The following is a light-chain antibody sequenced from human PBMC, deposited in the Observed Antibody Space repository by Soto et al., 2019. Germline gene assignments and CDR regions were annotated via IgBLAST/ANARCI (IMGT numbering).Light chain of an antibody. CDR3: QKHKHRPSGT. CDR1: QSVSSN. V-gene: IGKV3-15*01. J-gene: IGKJ1*01. CDR2: GAS. Sequence: EIVLTQSPATLSVSPGERATLSCRASQSVSSNLAWYQQKPGQAPRLLIYGASTRATGIPARFSGRGSGPLFPPTVSGMQSDAFAVYYYQKHKHRPSGTFGQVTKGDMK.